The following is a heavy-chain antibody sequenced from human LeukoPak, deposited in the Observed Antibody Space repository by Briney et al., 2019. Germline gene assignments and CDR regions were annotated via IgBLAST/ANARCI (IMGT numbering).Heavy chain of an antibody. D-gene: IGHD4-17*01. J-gene: IGHJ5*02. Sequence: ASVKVSCKASGYTFTSDYIHWVRQAPGQGVGWMGIINLSGGSASYANKFHGRVTMTRDTSTSTVYMELSSLKSEDTAVYDCARVARRPSYGDYVNWFDPWGQGTLVTVSS. V-gene: IGHV1-46*01. CDR1: GYTFTSDY. CDR2: INLSGGSA. CDR3: ARVARRPSYGDYVNWFDP.